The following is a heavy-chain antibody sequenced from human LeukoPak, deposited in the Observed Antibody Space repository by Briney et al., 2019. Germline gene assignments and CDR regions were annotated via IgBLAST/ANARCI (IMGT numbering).Heavy chain of an antibody. CDR3: ASMRGYCSGGSCYSPDAFDI. CDR1: GGSFSGYY. J-gene: IGHJ3*02. CDR2: INHSGST. Sequence: SETLSLTCAVYGGSFSGYYWSWIRQPPGKWLEWIGEINHSGSTNYNPSLKSRVTISVDTSKNQFSLKLSSVTAADTAVYYCASMRGYCSGGSCYSPDAFDIWGQGTMVTVSS. D-gene: IGHD2-15*01. V-gene: IGHV4-34*01.